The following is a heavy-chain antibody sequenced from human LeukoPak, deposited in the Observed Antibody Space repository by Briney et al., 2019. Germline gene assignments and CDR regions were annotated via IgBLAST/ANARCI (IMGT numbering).Heavy chain of an antibody. V-gene: IGHV3-30*14. CDR3: AKTIGYCSGGSCYAPFDYYGMDV. Sequence: PGGSLRLSCAASGFTFSSYAMHWVRQAPGKGLEWVAVISYDGSNKYYADSVKGRFTISRDNSKNTLYLQMNSLRAEDTAVYYCAKTIGYCSGGSCYAPFDYYGMDVWGQGTTVTVSS. D-gene: IGHD2-15*01. J-gene: IGHJ6*02. CDR2: ISYDGSNK. CDR1: GFTFSSYA.